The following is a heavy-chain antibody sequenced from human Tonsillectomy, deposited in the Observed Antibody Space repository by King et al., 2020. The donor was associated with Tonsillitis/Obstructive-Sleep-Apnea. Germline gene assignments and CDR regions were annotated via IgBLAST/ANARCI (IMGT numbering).Heavy chain of an antibody. CDR1: GFTFGDYA. Sequence: VQLVESGGGLVQPGRSLRLSCTASGFTFGDYAMSWVRQAPGKGLEWVGFIRSKAYGGTTEYAASVKGRFTISRDDSKSIAYRQMNSLKTEDTAVDYCTRAPGSNPPYYYGMDVWGQGTTVTVSS. V-gene: IGHV3-49*04. J-gene: IGHJ6*02. CDR2: IRSKAYGGTT. CDR3: TRAPGSNPPYYYGMDV. D-gene: IGHD4-11*01.